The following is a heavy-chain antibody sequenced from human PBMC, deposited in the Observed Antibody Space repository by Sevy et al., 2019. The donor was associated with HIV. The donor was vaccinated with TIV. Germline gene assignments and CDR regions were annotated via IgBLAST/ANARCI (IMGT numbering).Heavy chain of an antibody. CDR3: ARDPPSYYDYRTGYHDH. D-gene: IGHD3-3*01. Sequence: GGSLRLSCAASGFTFEDYGMSWVRQVPGKGPEWVSGINWNGGSTSYADSVRGRFTISRDNAKNSLFLQMKGLRADDTAFYYCARDPPSYYDYRTGYHDHWRQGTRVTVSS. CDR1: GFTFEDYG. CDR2: INWNGGST. V-gene: IGHV3-20*04. J-gene: IGHJ4*01.